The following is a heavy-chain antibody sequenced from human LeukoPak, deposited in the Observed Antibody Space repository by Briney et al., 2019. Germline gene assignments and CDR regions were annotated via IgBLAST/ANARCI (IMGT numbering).Heavy chain of an antibody. D-gene: IGHD5-18*01. CDR1: GGSFSGYY. CDR2: INHSGST. CDR3: AKGLIRGHSYGPSDY. V-gene: IGHV4-34*01. Sequence: ETLSLTCAVYGGSFSGYYWSWIRQPPGKGLEWIGEINHSGSTNYNPSLKSRVTISVDTSKNQFSLKLSSVTAADTAVYYCAKGLIRGHSYGPSDYWGQGTLVTVSS. J-gene: IGHJ4*02.